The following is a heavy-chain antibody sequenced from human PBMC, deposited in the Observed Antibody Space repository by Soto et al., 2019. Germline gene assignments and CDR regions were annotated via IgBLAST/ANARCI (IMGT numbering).Heavy chain of an antibody. Sequence: QVQLVESGGGVAQPGRSLRLTCAASGFIFSNYGMHWVRQAPGKGLEWVAVIWYDGSNKYYADSVKGRFTISRDNSKNTLSLQRNSLRVEDTAVYYCARGNLGYHAMDVWGQGTTVTVSS. CDR3: ARGNLGYHAMDV. CDR1: GFIFSNYG. V-gene: IGHV3-33*01. J-gene: IGHJ6*02. CDR2: IWYDGSNK. D-gene: IGHD7-27*01.